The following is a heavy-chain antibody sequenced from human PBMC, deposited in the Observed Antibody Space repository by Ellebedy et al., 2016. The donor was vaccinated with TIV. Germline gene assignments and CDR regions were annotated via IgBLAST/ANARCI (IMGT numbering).Heavy chain of an antibody. CDR2: ISSSSSYT. Sequence: GESLKISCAASGFTFSNYWMSWVRQAPGKGLEWVSYISSSSSYTNYADSVKGRFTISRDDARNSVFLQMNSLRVEDTAVYYCAREGYTYGFDHWGQGTLVTVSS. CDR3: AREGYTYGFDH. J-gene: IGHJ4*02. D-gene: IGHD5-18*01. CDR1: GFTFSNYW. V-gene: IGHV3-11*06.